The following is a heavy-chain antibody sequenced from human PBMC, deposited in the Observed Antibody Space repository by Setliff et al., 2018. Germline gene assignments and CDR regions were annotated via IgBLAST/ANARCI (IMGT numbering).Heavy chain of an antibody. D-gene: IGHD3-22*01. J-gene: IGHJ3*02. CDR1: GFTFSSYW. CDR3: ARDRDPDYYDSSGNDAFDI. Sequence: GSLRLSCAASGFTFSSYWMSWVRQAPGKGLEWVANIKQDGSEKYYVDSVKGRFTISRDNAKNSLYLQMNSLRAEDTAVYYCARDRDPDYYDSSGNDAFDIWGQGTMVTVSS. V-gene: IGHV3-7*01. CDR2: IKQDGSEK.